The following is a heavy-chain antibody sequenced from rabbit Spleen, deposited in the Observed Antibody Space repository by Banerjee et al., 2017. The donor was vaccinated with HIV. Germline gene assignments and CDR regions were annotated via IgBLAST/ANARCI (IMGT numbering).Heavy chain of an antibody. CDR2: INAITGKA. Sequence: QSLEESGGGLVQPEGSLALTCRASGFSFSSSDYICWVRQAPGKGLEWIACINAITGKAVYASWAKGRFNFSKTSSTTVTLQMTSLTAADTATYFCARDLTGVIGWNFGWWGQGTLVTVS. CDR3: ARDLTGVIGWNFGW. J-gene: IGHJ4*01. CDR1: GFSFSSSDY. D-gene: IGHD1-1*01. V-gene: IGHV1S40*01.